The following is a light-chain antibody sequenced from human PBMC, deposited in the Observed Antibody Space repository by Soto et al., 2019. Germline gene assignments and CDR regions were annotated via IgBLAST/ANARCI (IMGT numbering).Light chain of an antibody. Sequence: QSVLTQPPSVSGAPGQRVTISCTGSSSNIGAHYDVHWYQQLPGTAPKLLIYGNSNRPSGVPDRFSGSKSGTSASLAITGLQAEDEADYYCSSFAGSNNYVFGTGTQLTVL. J-gene: IGLJ1*01. CDR3: SSFAGSNNYV. V-gene: IGLV1-40*01. CDR2: GNS. CDR1: SSNIGAHYD.